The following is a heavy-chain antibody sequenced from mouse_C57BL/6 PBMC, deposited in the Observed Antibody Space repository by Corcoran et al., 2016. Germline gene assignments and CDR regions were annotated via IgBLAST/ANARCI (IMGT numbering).Heavy chain of an antibody. CDR1: GYSITSGYY. CDR3: ARERFPSHDYGSGDY. V-gene: IGHV3-6*01. D-gene: IGHD1-1*01. Sequence: DVQLQESGPALVKPSQSLSLTCSVTGYSITSGYYWNWIRQFPGNKLEWMGYISYDGSNNYNPSLKNRISITRDTSKNQFFLKLNSVTTEDTATYYCARERFPSHDYGSGDYWGQGTSVTVSS. CDR2: ISYDGSN. J-gene: IGHJ4*01.